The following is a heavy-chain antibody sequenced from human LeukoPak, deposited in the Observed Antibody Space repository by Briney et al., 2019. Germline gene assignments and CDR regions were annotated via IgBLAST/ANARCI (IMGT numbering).Heavy chain of an antibody. CDR1: GYTLTSYD. CDR3: ARGYSYVSTFDY. Sequence: ASVKVSCKASGYTLTSYDINWVRQATGQGLEWMGWMNPNSGNTGYAQKFQGRVTMTRNTSISTAYMELSSLRSDDTAVYYCARGYSYVSTFDYWGQGTLVTVSS. J-gene: IGHJ4*02. V-gene: IGHV1-8*01. D-gene: IGHD5-18*01. CDR2: MNPNSGNT.